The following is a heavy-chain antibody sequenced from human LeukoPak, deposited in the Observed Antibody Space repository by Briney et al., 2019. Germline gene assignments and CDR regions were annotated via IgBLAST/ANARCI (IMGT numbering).Heavy chain of an antibody. CDR3: ARDGYGGFDY. CDR1: GFTFSNYG. J-gene: IGHJ4*02. V-gene: IGHV3-30*03. Sequence: GGSLRLSCAASGFTFSNYGMHWVRQAPGKGLEWVAVISYDGSNKYYADSVKGRFTISRDDSKNTLYLQLNSLRAEDTAVYYCARDGYGGFDYWGQGTLVTASS. D-gene: IGHD2-15*01. CDR2: ISYDGSNK.